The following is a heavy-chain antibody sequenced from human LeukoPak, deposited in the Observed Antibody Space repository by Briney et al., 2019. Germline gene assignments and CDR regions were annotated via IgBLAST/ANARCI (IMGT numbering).Heavy chain of an antibody. V-gene: IGHV3-33*01. CDR1: GFIFSDYG. CDR3: ARDNAGLVKHLDAFDL. CDR2: IWNDGSNT. D-gene: IGHD1-26*01. Sequence: GGSLRLSCAASGFIFSDYGMHWVRQAPGKGLEWVAVIWNDGSNTYYGDSVKGLSTISRDNSKNTLYLQMNSLRAEDTAVYYCARDNAGLVKHLDAFDLWGQGTMVTVAS. J-gene: IGHJ3*01.